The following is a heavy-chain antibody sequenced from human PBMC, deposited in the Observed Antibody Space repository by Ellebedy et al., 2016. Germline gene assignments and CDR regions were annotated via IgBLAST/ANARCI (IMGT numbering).Heavy chain of an antibody. D-gene: IGHD4/OR15-4a*01. CDR1: GNTFTTYG. V-gene: IGHV7-4-1*02. J-gene: IGHJ4*02. CDR3: GSLDNGMWSTVFY. CDR2: IDIHTGNP. Sequence: ASVKVSCKASGNTFTTYGVTWVRQAPGQGLEWMGWIDIHTGNPTYAQGFSGRFVFSFDTSVSTAYLQIISLKSEDSAFYYRGSLDNGMWSTVFYWGQGTLVTVS.